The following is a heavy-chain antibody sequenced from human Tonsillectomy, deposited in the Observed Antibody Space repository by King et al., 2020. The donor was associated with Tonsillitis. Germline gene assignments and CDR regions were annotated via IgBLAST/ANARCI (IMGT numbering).Heavy chain of an antibody. J-gene: IGHJ5*02. D-gene: IGHD3-10*01. CDR1: GYSFTSYW. CDR2: IYPGDSHI. Sequence: GQLVQSGAEVKKPGESLKISCKGSGYSFTSYWIGWVRQMPGKGLEWMGIIYPGDSHIRYSPSFQGQVTISADKSFSTAYLQWSSLKASDTAVYYCARNPSGSYSWFDPWGQGTLVTVSS. V-gene: IGHV5-51*01. CDR3: ARNPSGSYSWFDP.